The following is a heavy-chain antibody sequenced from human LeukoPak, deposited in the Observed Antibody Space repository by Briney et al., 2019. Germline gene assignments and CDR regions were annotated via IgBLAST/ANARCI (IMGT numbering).Heavy chain of an antibody. CDR3: ARGGIQVSGIDEFDY. V-gene: IGHV3-48*03. CDR1: GFTFSSYE. J-gene: IGHJ4*02. CDR2: ITTTDTTK. Sequence: GGSLRLSCAASGFTFSSYEMNWVRQGPGKGLEWISYITTTDTTKYYTDSVKGRFTISRENAESSLYLQMNSLRAEDTAVYYCARGGIQVSGIDEFDYWGQGTLVTVSS. D-gene: IGHD6-19*01.